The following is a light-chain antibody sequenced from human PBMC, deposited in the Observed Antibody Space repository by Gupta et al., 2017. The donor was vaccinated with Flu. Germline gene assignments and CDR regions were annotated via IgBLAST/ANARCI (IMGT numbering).Light chain of an antibody. CDR1: QSVSCY. Sequence: DIQMTQSPSSLSASVGDRVTITCRASQSVSCYVNWYQQRPGKAPKLLISDVSNLQSGVPSTFRGSGSVTDFTLTISNLQAEDSATYYCQQGFGDPLTFGGGTKVDVK. J-gene: IGKJ4*01. V-gene: IGKV1-39*01. CDR2: DVS. CDR3: QQGFGDPLT.